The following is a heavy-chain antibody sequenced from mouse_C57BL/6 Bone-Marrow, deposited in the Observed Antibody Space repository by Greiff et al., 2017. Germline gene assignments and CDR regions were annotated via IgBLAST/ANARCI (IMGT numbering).Heavy chain of an antibody. J-gene: IGHJ3*01. CDR3: ARGGYGAWFAY. CDR1: GYAFSSSW. CDR2: IYPGDGDT. V-gene: IGHV1-82*01. D-gene: IGHD2-2*01. Sequence: QVQLQQSGPELVKPGASVKISCKASGYAFSSSWMNWVKQRPGKGLGWIGRIYPGDGDTNYNGKFKGKATLTADKSSSTAYMQLSSLTSEDSAVYFCARGGYGAWFAYWGQGTLVTVSA.